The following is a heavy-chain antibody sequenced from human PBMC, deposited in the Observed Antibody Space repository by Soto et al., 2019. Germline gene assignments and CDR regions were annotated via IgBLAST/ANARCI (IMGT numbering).Heavy chain of an antibody. Sequence: VKVSCKASGYTFTSYYIHWVRQAPGQGLEWMGIIDPSGGNTNYAQKFQGRVTMTRDTSTSTVYMELSSLRSEDTAVYYCARGGVVTAIPNTYFDYWGQGPLVTVSS. CDR1: GYTFTSYY. CDR3: ARGGVVTAIPNTYFDY. J-gene: IGHJ4*02. V-gene: IGHV1-46*03. D-gene: IGHD2-21*02. CDR2: IDPSGGNT.